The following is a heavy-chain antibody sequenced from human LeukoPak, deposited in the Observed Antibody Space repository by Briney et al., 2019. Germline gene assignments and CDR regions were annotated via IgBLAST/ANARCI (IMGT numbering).Heavy chain of an antibody. Sequence: GGSLRLSCAASGFTFSRYAMHWVRQAPGKGLEWVAFIRYDGSNEFADSVKGRFTISRDNSKNTLYLQMNSLRAEDTAVYYCATDWKSYFDYWGQGTLVTVSS. CDR3: ATDWKSYFDY. J-gene: IGHJ4*02. V-gene: IGHV3-30*02. CDR2: IRYDGSNE. CDR1: GFTFSRYA. D-gene: IGHD1-1*01.